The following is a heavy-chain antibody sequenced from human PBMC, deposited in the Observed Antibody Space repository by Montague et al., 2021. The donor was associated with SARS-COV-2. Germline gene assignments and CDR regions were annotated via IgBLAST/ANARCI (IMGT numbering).Heavy chain of an antibody. J-gene: IGHJ6*02. CDR1: GDSINTYY. D-gene: IGHD6-13*01. Sequence: SETLSLTCTVPGDSINTYYWNWIRQPPGKGLEWLRPIFYTGSTNYNPSLKSRVTISLDTSKKQFFLKVTSVTAADTAVYYCSRQAAGSYFYYGVDVWGQGTTVTVSS. CDR2: IFYTGST. V-gene: IGHV4-59*12. CDR3: SRQAAGSYFYYGVDV.